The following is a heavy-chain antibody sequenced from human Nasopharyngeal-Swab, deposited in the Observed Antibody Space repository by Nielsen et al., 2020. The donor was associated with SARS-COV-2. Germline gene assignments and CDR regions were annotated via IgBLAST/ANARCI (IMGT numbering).Heavy chain of an antibody. Sequence: WIRQPPGKGLEWIGEINHSGSTNYNPSLKSRVTIPVDTSKNQFSLKLSSVTAADTAVYYCARGGGVPGGSLGRFAQPDAFDIWGQGTMVTVSS. CDR3: ARGGGVPGGSLGRFAQPDAFDI. CDR2: INHSGST. D-gene: IGHD2-15*01. V-gene: IGHV4-34*01. J-gene: IGHJ3*02.